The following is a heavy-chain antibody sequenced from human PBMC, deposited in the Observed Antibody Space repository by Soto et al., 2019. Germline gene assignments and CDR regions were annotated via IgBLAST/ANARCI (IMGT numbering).Heavy chain of an antibody. J-gene: IGHJ4*02. CDR1: GFTFSDYA. CDR2: ISGSGGDT. D-gene: IGHD2-8*01. CDR3: AKDRRTCTDGVCYSHFDH. V-gene: IGHV3-23*01. Sequence: GGSLRLSCAASGFTFSDYAMSWVRQAPGKGLEWVSVISGSGGDTCYAASVKGRFTISRDNSKNTLSLQMNSLRAEDTAVYYCAKDRRTCTDGVCYSHFDHWGQGALVTVSS.